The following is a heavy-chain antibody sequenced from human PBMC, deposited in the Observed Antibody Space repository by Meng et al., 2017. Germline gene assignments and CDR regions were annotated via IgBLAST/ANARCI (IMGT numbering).Heavy chain of an antibody. CDR1: GFTFSSYG. CDR2: IWYDGSNK. Sequence: GESLKISCAASGFTFSSYGMHWVRQAPGKGLEWVAVIWYDGSNKYYADSVKGRFTISRDNSKNTLYLQMNSLRAEDTAVYYCARDKLRFLTSDGAFDIWGQGTMVTVSS. V-gene: IGHV3-33*01. D-gene: IGHD3-3*01. J-gene: IGHJ3*02. CDR3: ARDKLRFLTSDGAFDI.